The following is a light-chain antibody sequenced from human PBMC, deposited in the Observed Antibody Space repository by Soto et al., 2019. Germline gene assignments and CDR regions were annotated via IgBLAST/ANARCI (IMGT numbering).Light chain of an antibody. CDR3: QQRSNWLWT. CDR1: QSVSGSD. V-gene: IGKV3D-20*02. J-gene: IGKJ1*01. CDR2: GVS. Sequence: EVVLTQSPGTLSLSPGERATLSCRASQSVSGSDLAWYQQKPGQAPRLLISGVSNRATGTPDRFSGSGSGTDFTLTISSLEPEDFAVYYCQQRSNWLWTFGQGTKVDI.